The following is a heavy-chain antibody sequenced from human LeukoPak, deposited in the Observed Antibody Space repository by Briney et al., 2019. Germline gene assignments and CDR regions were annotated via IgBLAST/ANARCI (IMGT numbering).Heavy chain of an antibody. D-gene: IGHD1-1*01. J-gene: IGHJ3*02. V-gene: IGHV4-38-2*02. CDR3: ANDWKQGAFDI. CDR2: IYHSGST. CDR1: GYSISSGYY. Sequence: PSETLSLTCTVSGYSISSGYYWGWIRHPPGKGLEWIGSIYHSGSTYYNPSLKSRVTISVDTSKNQFSLKLSSVTAADTAVYYCANDWKQGAFDIWGQGTMVTVSS.